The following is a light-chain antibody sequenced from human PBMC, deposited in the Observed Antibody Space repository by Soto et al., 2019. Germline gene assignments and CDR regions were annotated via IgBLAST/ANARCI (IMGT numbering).Light chain of an antibody. V-gene: IGKV3-11*01. CDR3: QQRSNWPRRT. CDR1: QSVSSY. CDR2: DAS. Sequence: EIVLTQSPATLSLSPGERDTLSCRASQSVSSYLAWYQQKPGQAPRLLIYDASNRANGIPARFSGSGSGTDFTLTISSLEPEDFAVYYCQQRSNWPRRTFGQGTKLEI. J-gene: IGKJ2*01.